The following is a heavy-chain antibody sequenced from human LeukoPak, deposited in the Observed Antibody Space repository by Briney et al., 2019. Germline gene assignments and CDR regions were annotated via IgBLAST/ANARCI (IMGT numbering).Heavy chain of an antibody. J-gene: IGHJ4*02. Sequence: QPGVSLTLSCAASGFTFSTYWMHWHRQVPGKGLVWVSRVNREGTTSAYEDPVKGRFTSARDNDKNTLYLQMNSLRVEDTAVYYCARDVDWILFDYWGQGTLVTVSS. V-gene: IGHV3-74*01. D-gene: IGHD3-9*01. CDR3: ARDVDWILFDY. CDR2: VNREGTTS. CDR1: GFTFSTYW.